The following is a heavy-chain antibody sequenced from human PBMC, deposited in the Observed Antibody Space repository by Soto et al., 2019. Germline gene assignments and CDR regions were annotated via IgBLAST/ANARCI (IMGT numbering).Heavy chain of an antibody. CDR3: ARDWLRRDDILTPSWNFNL. J-gene: IGHJ2*01. D-gene: IGHD3-9*01. V-gene: IGHV3-30*04. CDR2: ISFNGRKK. Sequence: QEQLVESGGGVVRPGKSLRLSCEASGFNFTYNAMHWVRQAPGKGLEWVAVISFNGRKKFYARSVKGRFTISRDNSKNPLYLQINNLSPGDTAVYYCARDWLRRDDILTPSWNFNLWGQGTLVTAS. CDR1: GFNFTYNA.